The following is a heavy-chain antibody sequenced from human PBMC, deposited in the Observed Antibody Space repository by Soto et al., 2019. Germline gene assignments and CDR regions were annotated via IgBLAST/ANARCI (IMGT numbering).Heavy chain of an antibody. V-gene: IGHV1-3*01. Sequence: GASVKVSCTASGYTFTNYAIHWVRQAPGQRLEWMGWINAGDGNTKYSQKFQGRVTITRDTSASTAYMELSSLRSEDTAVYYCARDRIHSGYDEWGQETLVTSPQ. CDR2: INAGDGNT. CDR3: ARDRIHSGYDE. CDR1: GYTFTNYA. J-gene: IGHJ4*02. D-gene: IGHD5-12*01.